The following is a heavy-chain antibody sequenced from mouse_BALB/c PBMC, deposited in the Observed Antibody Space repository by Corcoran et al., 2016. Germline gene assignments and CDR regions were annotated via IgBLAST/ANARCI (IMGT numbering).Heavy chain of an antibody. D-gene: IGHD3-2*01. CDR1: GYSFTSYY. J-gene: IGHJ2*01. CDR2: IFPGSGNT. V-gene: IGHV1-66*01. CDR3: AKTARATYYFDY. Sequence: QVQLKQSGPELVKPGASVKISCKASGYSFTSYYIHWVKQRPGQGLEWIGWIFPGSGNTKYNEKFKGKATLTAETSSSTAYMQLSSLTSEDSAVYFCAKTARATYYFDYWGQGTTLTVSS.